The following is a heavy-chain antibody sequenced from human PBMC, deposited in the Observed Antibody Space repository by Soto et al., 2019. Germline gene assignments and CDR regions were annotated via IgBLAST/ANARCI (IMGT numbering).Heavy chain of an antibody. CDR1: GGTFSSSA. D-gene: IGHD2-8*01. V-gene: IGHV1-69*12. CDR2: IIPIFGTA. CDR3: ASNGESYYFYGMDV. Sequence: QVQLVQSGAEVKKPGSSVKVSCKASGGTFSSSAISWVRQAPGQGLEWMGGIIPIFGTAEYAQKFQGGVTITADASTSTDLMEVSSLRSEATSVYQCASNGESYYFYGMDVWGQGTRVTVSS. J-gene: IGHJ6*02.